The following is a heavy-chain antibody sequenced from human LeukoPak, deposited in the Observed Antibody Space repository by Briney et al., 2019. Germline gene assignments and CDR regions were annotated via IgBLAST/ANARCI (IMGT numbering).Heavy chain of an antibody. V-gene: IGHV3-30*03. CDR2: ISYDGSNK. CDR1: GFTFSSYS. CDR3: ARGAAGTYSWFDP. J-gene: IGHJ5*02. Sequence: GGSLRLSCAASGFTFSSYSMNWVRQAPGKGLEWVAVISYDGSNKYYADSVKGRFTISRDHSKNTLYLQMNSLRGEDTAVYYCARGAAGTYSWFDPWGQGTLVTVSS. D-gene: IGHD6-13*01.